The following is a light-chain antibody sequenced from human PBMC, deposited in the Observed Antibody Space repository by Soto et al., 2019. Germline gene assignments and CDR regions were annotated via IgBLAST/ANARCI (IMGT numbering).Light chain of an antibody. CDR1: QSVNSNF. Sequence: EIVLTQSPGTLSLSPGERATLSCRASQSVNSNFLTWYQHKPGQAPRLLIYGASTRATGIPDRFSGSGSGADFTLTISDVQPEDFALYYCHQRQSWPRTFGQGTKVDIK. CDR2: GAS. CDR3: HQRQSWPRT. V-gene: IGKV3-20*01. J-gene: IGKJ1*01.